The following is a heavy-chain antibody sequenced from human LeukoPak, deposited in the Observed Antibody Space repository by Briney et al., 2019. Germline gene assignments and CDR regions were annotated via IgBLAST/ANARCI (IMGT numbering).Heavy chain of an antibody. Sequence: ASVKVSCKASGYTFTDYYMHWVQQAPGKGLEWMGLVDPEDGETIYAEKFQGRVTITADTSTDTAYMELSSLRSEDTAVYYCATDLAHYDSSGLVDYWGQGTLVTVSS. CDR3: ATDLAHYDSSGLVDY. D-gene: IGHD3-22*01. V-gene: IGHV1-69-2*01. CDR2: VDPEDGET. CDR1: GYTFTDYY. J-gene: IGHJ4*02.